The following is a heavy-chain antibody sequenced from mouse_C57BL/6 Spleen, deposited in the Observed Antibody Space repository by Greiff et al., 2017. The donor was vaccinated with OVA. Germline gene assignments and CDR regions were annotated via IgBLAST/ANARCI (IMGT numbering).Heavy chain of an antibody. D-gene: IGHD2-1*01. Sequence: KESCKASGYTFTSYWMHWVKQRPGQGLEWIGEIDPSDSYTNYNQKFKGKSTLTVDKSSSTAYMQLSRLTSEDSAVDYCASRSYCNYVDYFDYWGQGTTLTDSS. CDR3: ASRSYCNYVDYFDY. CDR1: GYTFTSYW. V-gene: IGHV1-69*01. CDR2: IDPSDSYT. J-gene: IGHJ2*01.